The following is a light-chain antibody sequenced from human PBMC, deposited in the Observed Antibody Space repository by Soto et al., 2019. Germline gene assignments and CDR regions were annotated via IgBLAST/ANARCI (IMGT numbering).Light chain of an antibody. J-gene: IGKJ1*01. CDR1: QSISNY. V-gene: IGKV1-39*01. CDR3: QQTYSSPET. CDR2: AAS. Sequence: DIQMTQSPSSLSASVGDRVTITCRASQSISNYLNWFQQKPGNPPKLLIYAASTLQGGVPSRFSGRGSGTDFTITISHLQPEDFATYYCQQTYSSPETFGQGTKVEI.